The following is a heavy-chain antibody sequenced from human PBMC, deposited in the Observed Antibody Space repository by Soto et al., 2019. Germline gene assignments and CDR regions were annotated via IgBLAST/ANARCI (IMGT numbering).Heavy chain of an antibody. J-gene: IGHJ6*02. CDR1: GFTFSSYA. CDR3: ARDQGSGSNWGLGYYYGMDV. V-gene: IGHV3-30-3*01. D-gene: IGHD1-26*01. CDR2: ISYDGSNK. Sequence: GGSLRLSCAASGFTFSSYAMHWVRQAPGKGLEWVAVISYDGSNKYYADSVKGRFTISRDNSKNTLYLQMNSLRAEDTAVYYCARDQGSGSNWGLGYYYGMDVWGQGTTVTVSS.